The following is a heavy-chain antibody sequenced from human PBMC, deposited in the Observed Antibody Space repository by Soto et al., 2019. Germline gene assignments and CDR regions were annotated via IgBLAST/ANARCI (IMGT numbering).Heavy chain of an antibody. J-gene: IGHJ4*01. V-gene: IGHV3-74*01. Sequence: GGSLRLSCAASGFTFSSYWMHWVRQAPGKGLVWVSRIDSAGSSTTYADSVKGRFTISRDNAKNTLYLQMNSLRAEDTAVYYCARDHHYGDFDYWGHGTLVTV. D-gene: IGHD4-17*01. CDR3: ARDHHYGDFDY. CDR2: IDSAGSST. CDR1: GFTFSSYW.